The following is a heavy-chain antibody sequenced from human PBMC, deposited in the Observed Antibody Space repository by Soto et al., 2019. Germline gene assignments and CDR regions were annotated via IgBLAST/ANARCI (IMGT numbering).Heavy chain of an antibody. D-gene: IGHD4-17*01. V-gene: IGHV1-18*04. CDR1: CSSFTGDG. J-gene: IGHJ4*02. CDR2: ISAYNGNT. Sequence: ASVKVYCKSSCSSFTGDGIGWGRQAPGQGLEWMGWISAYNGNTNYAQKLQGRVTMTTDTSTSTAYMELRSLRSDDTAVYYCASERDYGDSIDYWGQGTLVTVSS. CDR3: ASERDYGDSIDY.